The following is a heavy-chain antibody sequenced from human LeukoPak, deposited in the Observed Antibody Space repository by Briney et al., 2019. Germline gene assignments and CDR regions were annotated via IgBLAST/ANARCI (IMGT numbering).Heavy chain of an antibody. V-gene: IGHV3-48*03. Sequence: GGSLRLSCAASRFTFRSYEMNWVRQAPGKGLEWVSYISSSGNTIYYADSVKGRFTISRDNAKNSLYLQMNSLRAEDTAVYYCAELGITMIGGVWGKGTTVTISS. CDR2: ISSSGNTI. D-gene: IGHD3-10*02. CDR1: RFTFRSYE. CDR3: AELGITMIGGV. J-gene: IGHJ6*04.